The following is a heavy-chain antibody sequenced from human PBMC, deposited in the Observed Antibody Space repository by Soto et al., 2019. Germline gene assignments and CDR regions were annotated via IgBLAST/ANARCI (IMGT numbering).Heavy chain of an antibody. V-gene: IGHV1-69*02. D-gene: IGHD1-1*01. J-gene: IGHJ5*02. CDR1: GGTLSSYP. Sequence: QVQLVQSGAEVKKPGSSVKVSCKASGGTLSSYPISWVRQAPGQGLEWMGRIIPVAPLTNYAQALQGRLTITADLSPNTASTELSSLGPWDTAVYYCATPTGATGGNWFDPWGQGTLVTVSS. CDR3: ATPTGATGGNWFDP. CDR2: IIPVAPLT.